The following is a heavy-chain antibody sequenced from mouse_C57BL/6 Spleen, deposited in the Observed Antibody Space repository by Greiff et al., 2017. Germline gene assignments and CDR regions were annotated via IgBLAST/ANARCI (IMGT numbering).Heavy chain of an antibody. D-gene: IGHD2-2*01. J-gene: IGHJ4*01. CDR1: GYTFTEYT. CDR3: ARHERDGCDVGYYAMDY. CDR2: FYPGRGSI. V-gene: IGHV1-62-2*01. Sequence: VQLQESGAELVKPGASVKLSCKASGYTFTEYTIHWVKQRSGQGLEWIGWFYPGRGSIKYNEKFKDKATLTADKSSSTVYMELSRVTSEDSAVYFGARHERDGCDVGYYAMDYWGQGTSVTVSS.